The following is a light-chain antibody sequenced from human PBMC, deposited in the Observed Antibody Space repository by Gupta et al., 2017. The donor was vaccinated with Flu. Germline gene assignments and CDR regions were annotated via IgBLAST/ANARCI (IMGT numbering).Light chain of an antibody. CDR1: DSDVGAYNY. Sequence: QSALTQPASVSGSPGQSITVSCTGTDSDVGAYNYVSWYQQHPGKAPKLMLYEVRSRPSGVSNRVSGSKSGNTATLTISGLEAEDEAGYYCTSYSTITTSGVFGGGTKLTVL. CDR3: TSYSTITTSGV. CDR2: EVR. J-gene: IGLJ2*01. V-gene: IGLV2-14*01.